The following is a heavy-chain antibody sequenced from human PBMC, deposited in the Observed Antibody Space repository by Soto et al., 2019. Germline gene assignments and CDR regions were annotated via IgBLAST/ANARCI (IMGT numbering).Heavy chain of an antibody. V-gene: IGHV4-34*01. Sequence: KASETLSLTCAVYGGSFSGYYWSWIRQPPGKGLEWIGEINHSGSTNYNPSLKSRVTISVDTSKNQFSLKVSSVTAADTAVYYCARGRKGDSSSWYVDWGQGTLVTVSS. D-gene: IGHD6-13*01. CDR2: INHSGST. J-gene: IGHJ4*02. CDR3: ARGRKGDSSSWYVD. CDR1: GGSFSGYY.